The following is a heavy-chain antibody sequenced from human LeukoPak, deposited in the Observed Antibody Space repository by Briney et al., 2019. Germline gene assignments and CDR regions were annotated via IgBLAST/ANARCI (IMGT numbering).Heavy chain of an antibody. J-gene: IGHJ4*02. CDR2: ISGYNGNT. CDR3: ARDLRRGSRSWSASGGDY. Sequence: ASVKVSCKTSGYTFTSYGIRWVRQAPGQGLEWMGWISGYNGNTNYAQKFQGRVTMTTDTATSTVYMEVRSLRSDDTAVYYCARDLRRGSRSWSASGGDYWGQGTLVTVSS. D-gene: IGHD6-13*01. V-gene: IGHV1-18*01. CDR1: GYTFTSYG.